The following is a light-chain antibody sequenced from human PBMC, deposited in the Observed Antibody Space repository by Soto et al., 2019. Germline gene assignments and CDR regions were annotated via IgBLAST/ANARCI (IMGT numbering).Light chain of an antibody. CDR2: GAS. Sequence: EIVLTQAPGTQSLSPGERATLSCRASQSVSSSLAWYQQKPGQAPRLLIYGASSRATGIPDRFSGSGSGTDFTLTISRLEPEDSAVYYCQQYGRSPTFGQGTKVDIK. CDR3: QQYGRSPT. CDR1: QSVSSS. V-gene: IGKV3-20*01. J-gene: IGKJ1*01.